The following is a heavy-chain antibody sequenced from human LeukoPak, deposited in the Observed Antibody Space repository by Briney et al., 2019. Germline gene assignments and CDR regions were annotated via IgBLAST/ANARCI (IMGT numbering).Heavy chain of an antibody. D-gene: IGHD5-12*01. J-gene: IGHJ5*02. CDR2: VNLQGST. Sequence: SETLSLTCGVSGGSISNTNWWTWVRQPPGKGLEWIGEVNLQGSTNYNPPLKSRVAISVDKSENHISLKLTSVTAADTAVYYCARGFIVATIGGWFDPWGQGTLVTVSS. CDR1: GGSISNTNW. CDR3: ARGFIVATIGGWFDP. V-gene: IGHV4-4*02.